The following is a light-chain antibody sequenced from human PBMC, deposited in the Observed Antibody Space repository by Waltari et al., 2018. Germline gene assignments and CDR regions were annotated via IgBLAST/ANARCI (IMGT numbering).Light chain of an antibody. CDR3: QHYDSYPWT. CDR2: KAS. V-gene: IGKV1-5*03. Sequence: DIQMTQFPSTLSASVGDRVTITCRVSQSISTWLAWYQQKPGKAPKLLIYKASGLEDGVPSRFSGSGSGTEFTLTISSLQPDDFATYYCQHYDSYPWTFGQGTKVDIK. CDR1: QSISTW. J-gene: IGKJ1*01.